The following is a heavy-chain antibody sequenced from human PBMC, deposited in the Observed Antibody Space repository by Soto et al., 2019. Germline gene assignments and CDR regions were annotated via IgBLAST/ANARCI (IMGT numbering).Heavy chain of an antibody. J-gene: IGHJ6*02. CDR3: AYLPCSGGSCYWFSFSGMDV. CDR1: GFSLSTSGVG. D-gene: IGHD2-15*01. Sequence: QITLKESGPTLVKPTQPLTLTCTFSGFSLSTSGVGVAWIRQPPGKALEWLALIYWDDDKRYMPSLESRLTITKDSTKNQVVLTMTNMDSVDTATYYCAYLPCSGGSCYWFSFSGMDVWGQGTTVTVSS. CDR2: IYWDDDK. V-gene: IGHV2-5*02.